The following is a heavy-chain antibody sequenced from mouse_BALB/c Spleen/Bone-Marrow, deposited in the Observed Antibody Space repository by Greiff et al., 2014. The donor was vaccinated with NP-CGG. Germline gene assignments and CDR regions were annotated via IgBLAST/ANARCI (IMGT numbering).Heavy chain of an antibody. CDR2: IDPANGNT. Sequence: EVQLQQSGAKLVKPGASVKLSCTASGFNIKDTYMHWVKQRPEQGLEWIGRIDPANGNTKYDPKFQGKATITADTSSNTAYLQLSSLTSEDTAVYYCAFYYYGSSLFAYWGQGTLVTVSA. CDR1: GFNIKDTY. D-gene: IGHD1-1*01. V-gene: IGHV14-3*02. CDR3: AFYYYGSSLFAY. J-gene: IGHJ3*01.